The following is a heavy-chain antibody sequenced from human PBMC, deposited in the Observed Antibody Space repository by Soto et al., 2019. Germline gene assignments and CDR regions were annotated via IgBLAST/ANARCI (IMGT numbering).Heavy chain of an antibody. CDR2: INHSGST. CDR1: GGSFSGYY. CDR3: ARGKANWFDP. V-gene: IGHV4-34*01. Sequence: QVQLQQWGAGLLKPSETLSLTCAVYGGSFSGYYWSWIRQPPGKGLEWIGEINHSGSTNYNPSLKSRVTISVDTSKNQFSLKLSSVTAADTAVYYCARGKANWFDPWGQGTLLTVSS. J-gene: IGHJ5*02.